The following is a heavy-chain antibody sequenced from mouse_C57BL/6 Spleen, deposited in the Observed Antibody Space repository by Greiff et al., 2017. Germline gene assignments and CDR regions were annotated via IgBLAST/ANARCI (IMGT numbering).Heavy chain of an antibody. Sequence: VQLVESGAELVKPGASVKISCKASGYAFSSYWMNWVKQRPGKGLEWIGQIYPGDGDTNYNGKFKGKATLTADKSSSTAYMQLSSLTSEDSAVYFCARSDYDHGLYAMDYWGQGTSVTVSS. D-gene: IGHD2-4*01. CDR3: ARSDYDHGLYAMDY. V-gene: IGHV1-80*01. CDR2: IYPGDGDT. J-gene: IGHJ4*01. CDR1: GYAFSSYW.